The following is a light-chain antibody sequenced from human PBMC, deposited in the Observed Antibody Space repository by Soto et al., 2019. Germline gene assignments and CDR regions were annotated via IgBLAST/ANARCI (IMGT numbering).Light chain of an antibody. V-gene: IGLV2-14*01. CDR1: SSDIGRYNY. CDR3: ASYTSTTTLVV. CDR2: GVN. J-gene: IGLJ7*01. Sequence: QSVLTQPASVSGSPGQSITISCTGTSSDIGRYNYVSWYQQHPGKAPRLVISGVNKRPSGISNRFSGSKSGHTASLTISGLQADDEAIYYCASYTSTTTLVVFGGGTQLTVL.